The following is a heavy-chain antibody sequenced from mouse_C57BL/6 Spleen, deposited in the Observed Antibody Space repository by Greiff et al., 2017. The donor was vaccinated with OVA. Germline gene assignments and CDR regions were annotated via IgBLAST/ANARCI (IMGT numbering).Heavy chain of an antibody. CDR2: IYPRDGST. CDR1: GYTFTDHT. V-gene: IGHV1-78*01. J-gene: IGHJ1*03. D-gene: IGHD4-1*01. Sequence: QVQLKQSDAELVKPGASVKISCKVSGYTFTDHTIHWLKQRPEQGLEWIGYIYPRDGSTKYNEKFKGKATLTADKSSSTAYMQLSSLTSEDSAVYYCAREGLGRGYFDVWGTGTTVTVSS. CDR3: AREGLGRGYFDV.